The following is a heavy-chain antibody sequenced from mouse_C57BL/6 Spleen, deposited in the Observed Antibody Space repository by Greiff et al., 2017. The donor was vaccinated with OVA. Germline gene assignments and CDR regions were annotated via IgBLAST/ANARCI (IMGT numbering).Heavy chain of an antibody. CDR2: FYPGSGSI. V-gene: IGHV1-62-2*01. CDR1: GYTFTEYT. Sequence: VQLVESGAELVKPGASVKLSCKASGYTFTEYTIHWVKQRSGQGLEWIGWFYPGSGSIKYNEKFKDKATLTADKSSSTVYMELSRLTSEDSAVYFCARQNDYDYAMDYWGQGTSVTVSS. D-gene: IGHD2-4*01. CDR3: ARQNDYDYAMDY. J-gene: IGHJ4*01.